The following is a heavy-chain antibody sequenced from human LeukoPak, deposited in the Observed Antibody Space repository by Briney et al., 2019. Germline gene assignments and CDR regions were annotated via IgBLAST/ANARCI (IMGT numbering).Heavy chain of an antibody. CDR3: ARRKWELLAPGAFDY. CDR1: GFTVSSNY. J-gene: IGHJ4*02. CDR2: IYSGGGT. V-gene: IGHV3-53*01. Sequence: GGSLRLSCAASGFTVSSNYMSWVRQAPGKGLEWVSVIYSGGGTYYADSVKGRFTISRDNAKNSLYLQMNSLRAEDTAVYYCARRKWELLAPGAFDYWGQGTLVTVSS. D-gene: IGHD1-26*01.